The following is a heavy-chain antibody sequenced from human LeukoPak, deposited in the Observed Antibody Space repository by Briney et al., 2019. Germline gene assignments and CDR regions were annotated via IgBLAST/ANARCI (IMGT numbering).Heavy chain of an antibody. CDR3: ARVGSGLKTRWFGELYENCYYGMDV. Sequence: GGSLRLSCAASGFTFSSYSINWVRQAPGKGLEWVSYISSSSSTIYYADSVKGRFTISRDNAKNSLYLQMNSLRAEDTAVYYCARVGSGLKTRWFGELYENCYYGMDVWGQGTTVTVSS. CDR1: GFTFSSYS. V-gene: IGHV3-48*01. CDR2: ISSSSSTI. D-gene: IGHD3-10*01. J-gene: IGHJ6*02.